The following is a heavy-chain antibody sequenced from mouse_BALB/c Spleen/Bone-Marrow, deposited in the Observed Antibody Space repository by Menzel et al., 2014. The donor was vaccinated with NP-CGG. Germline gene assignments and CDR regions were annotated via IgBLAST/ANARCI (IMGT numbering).Heavy chain of an antibody. CDR1: GFTFSSFG. CDR2: ISSGSSTI. J-gene: IGHJ2*01. CDR3: VRSGSSSGYFDY. Sequence: EVQLVESGGGLVQPGGSRKLSCAASGFTFSSFGMHWVRQAPEKGLEWVAYISSGSSTIYYGDTVMGRFTISRDNPKNTLFLQMTSLRSEDTATYYCVRSGSSSGYFDYWGQGTTPTVSS. D-gene: IGHD1-1*01. V-gene: IGHV5-17*02.